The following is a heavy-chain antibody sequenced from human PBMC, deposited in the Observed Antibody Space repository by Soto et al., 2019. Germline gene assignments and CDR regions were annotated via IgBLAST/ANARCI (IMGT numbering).Heavy chain of an antibody. CDR2: IYYSGSA. CDR1: GGSVSSGSYY. Sequence: QVQLQESGPGLVKPSETLSLTCTVSGGSVSSGSYYWSWIRQPPGKGLEWIGCIYYSGSANYNPSLKSRVTISVDTSKNQFSLKLSSVTAADTAVYYCATYPTTVTSDYWGQGTLVTVSS. J-gene: IGHJ4*02. CDR3: ATYPTTVTSDY. V-gene: IGHV4-61*01. D-gene: IGHD4-17*01.